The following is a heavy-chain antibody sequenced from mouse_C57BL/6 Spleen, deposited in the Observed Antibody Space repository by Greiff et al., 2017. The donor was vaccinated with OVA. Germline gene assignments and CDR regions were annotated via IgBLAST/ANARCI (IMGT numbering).Heavy chain of an antibody. J-gene: IGHJ2*01. CDR1: GYTFTSYW. D-gene: IGHD2-5*01. CDR2: IHPNSGST. V-gene: IGHV1-64*01. Sequence: QVQLQQPGAELVKPGASVKLSCKASGYTFTSYWMHWVKQRPGQGLEWIGMIHPNSGSTNYNEKFKSKATLTVDKSSSTAYMQLSSLTSEDSAVYYCAREAYYSNYPPFDYWGQGTTLTVSS. CDR3: AREAYYSNYPPFDY.